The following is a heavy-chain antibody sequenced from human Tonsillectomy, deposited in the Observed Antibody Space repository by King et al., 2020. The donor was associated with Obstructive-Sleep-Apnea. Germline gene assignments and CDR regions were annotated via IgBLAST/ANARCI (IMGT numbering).Heavy chain of an antibody. CDR2: INAGNGNT. D-gene: IGHD6-13*01. Sequence: QLVQSGAEVKKPGASVKVSCKASGYTFTSYAMHWVRQAPGQRLEWMGWINAGNGNTKYSQKFQGRVTITRDTSASTAYMELSRLRSEDTAVYYCARRGIAAAGPKYNWFDPWGQGTLVTVSS. V-gene: IGHV1-3*01. CDR3: ARRGIAAAGPKYNWFDP. J-gene: IGHJ5*02. CDR1: GYTFTSYA.